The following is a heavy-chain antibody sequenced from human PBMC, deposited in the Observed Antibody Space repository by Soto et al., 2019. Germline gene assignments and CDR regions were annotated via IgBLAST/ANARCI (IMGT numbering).Heavy chain of an antibody. Sequence: SETLSLTCTVSGGSISSGDYYWSWVRQKPGKDLEWIGHMHHSGRTHYNPSPKSRVAISVDTSKNQFSLYLNSVTAADTAVYYCARWVEVSLDYFDSWGQGTPVTVSS. CDR3: ARWVEVSLDYFDS. V-gene: IGHV4-31*03. CDR2: MHHSGRT. D-gene: IGHD2-15*01. J-gene: IGHJ4*02. CDR1: GGSISSGDYY.